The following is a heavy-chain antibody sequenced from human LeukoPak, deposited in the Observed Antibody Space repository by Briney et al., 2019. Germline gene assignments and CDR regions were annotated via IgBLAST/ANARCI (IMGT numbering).Heavy chain of an antibody. V-gene: IGHV4-39*07. D-gene: IGHD3-10*01. CDR2: IYYSGGT. Sequence: SETLSLTCTVSGGSISSSNCYWGWIRQPPGKGLEWIGSIYYSGGTYYNASLKSRVTISVDTFRNQFSLKLTSVTAADTAIYYCAKSDYYGASDYWGQGTLVTVSS. CDR1: GGSISSSNCY. J-gene: IGHJ4*02. CDR3: AKSDYYGASDY.